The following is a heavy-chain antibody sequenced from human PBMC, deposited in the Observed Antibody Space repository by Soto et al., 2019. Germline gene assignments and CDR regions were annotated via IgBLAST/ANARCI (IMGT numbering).Heavy chain of an antibody. CDR2: IYYSGST. CDR1: GGSISSYY. J-gene: IGHJ4*02. CDR3: ARGGGAGGGGWDFDY. D-gene: IGHD3-16*01. Sequence: SETLSLTCTVSGGSISSYYWSWIRQPPGKGLEWIGYIYYSGSTNYNPSLKSRVTISVDTSKNQFSLKVSSVTAADTAVYYCARGGGAGGGGWDFDYWGQGTLVTVSS. V-gene: IGHV4-59*01.